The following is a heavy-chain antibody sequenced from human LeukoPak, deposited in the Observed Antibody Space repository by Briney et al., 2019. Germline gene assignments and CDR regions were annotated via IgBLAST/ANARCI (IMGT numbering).Heavy chain of an antibody. CDR3: ATSSVMSGSLDY. D-gene: IGHD2-15*01. J-gene: IGHJ4*02. Sequence: SGTLSLTCAVSGGSISSGGYSWSWIRQPPGKGLEWIGYIYHSGSTYYNPSLKSRVTISVDRSTNQFSLKLSSVTAADTAVYYCATSSVMSGSLDYWGQGTLVTVSS. V-gene: IGHV4-30-2*01. CDR2: IYHSGST. CDR1: GGSISSGGYS.